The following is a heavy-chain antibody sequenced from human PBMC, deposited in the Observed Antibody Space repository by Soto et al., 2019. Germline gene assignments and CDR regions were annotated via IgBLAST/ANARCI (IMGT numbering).Heavy chain of an antibody. CDR1: GFSLSNARMG. D-gene: IGHD3-3*01. J-gene: IGHJ2*01. CDR2: IFSNDEK. Sequence: QVTLKESGPVLVKPTETLTLTCTVSGFSLSNARMGVSWIRQPPGKALEWLAHIFSNDEKSYSTSLKSRLTSSKDTSKSQVVLTMTNMDPVDTATYYCARIARFDFWSGYYSWYFDLWGRGTLVTVSS. V-gene: IGHV2-26*01. CDR3: ARIARFDFWSGYYSWYFDL.